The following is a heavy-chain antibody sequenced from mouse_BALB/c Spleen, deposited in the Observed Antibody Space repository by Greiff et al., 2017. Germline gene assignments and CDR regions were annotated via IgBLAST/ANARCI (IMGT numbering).Heavy chain of an antibody. CDR2: IYPGDGDT. CDR3: ARLYSSYAMDY. CDR1: GYTFTSYW. V-gene: IGHV1-87*01. Sequence: VQLQQSGAELARPGASVKLSCKASGYTFTSYWMQWVKQGPGQGLEWIGAIYPGDGDTRYTQKFKGKATLTADKSSSTAYMQLSSLASEDSAVYYCARLYSSYAMDYWGQGTSVTVSS. J-gene: IGHJ4*01. D-gene: IGHD2-4*01.